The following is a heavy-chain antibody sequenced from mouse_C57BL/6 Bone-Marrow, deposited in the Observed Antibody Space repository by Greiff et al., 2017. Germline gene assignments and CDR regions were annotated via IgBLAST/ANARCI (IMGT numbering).Heavy chain of an antibody. J-gene: IGHJ2*01. Sequence: QVQLQQPGAELVRPGTSVKLSCKASGYTFTSYWMHWVKQRPGQGLEWIGVIDPSDSYTNYNQKFKGKATLTVDTSSSTAYMQLSSLTSEDSAVYYCARLGVLRDYGGQGTTLTVSS. CDR2: IDPSDSYT. CDR3: ARLGVLRDY. CDR1: GYTFTSYW. V-gene: IGHV1-59*01. D-gene: IGHD3-3*01.